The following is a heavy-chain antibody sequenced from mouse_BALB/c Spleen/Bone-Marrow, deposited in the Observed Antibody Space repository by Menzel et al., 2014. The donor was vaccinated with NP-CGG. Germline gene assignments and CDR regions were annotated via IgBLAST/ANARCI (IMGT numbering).Heavy chain of an antibody. D-gene: IGHD1-1*01. Sequence: QVQLQQSGPELVKRGASVKISCKASGYAFSSSWMNWVKQRPGHGLEWIGRIYPGDGDTNYNGKFKGKATLTADKSSSTAYMQLSSLTSVDSAVYFCARDHGSSYGVVYFRGQGTTLTVSS. J-gene: IGHJ2*01. CDR2: IYPGDGDT. CDR3: ARDHGSSYGVVYF. V-gene: IGHV1-82*01. CDR1: GYAFSSSW.